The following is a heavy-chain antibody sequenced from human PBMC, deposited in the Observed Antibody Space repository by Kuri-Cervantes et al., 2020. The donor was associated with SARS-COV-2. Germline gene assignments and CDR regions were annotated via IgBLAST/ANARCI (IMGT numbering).Heavy chain of an antibody. V-gene: IGHV3-7*01. D-gene: IGHD1-26*01. CDR2: IKQDGSEK. J-gene: IGHJ5*02. CDR3: ARLGGTTIGYNWFDP. Sequence: GGSLRLSCAASGFTFSSYWMSWVRQAPGKGLEWVANIKQDGSEKYYVDSVKGRFTISRDNAKNSLYLQMNSLRAEDTAVYYCARLGGTTIGYNWFDPWGQGTLVTVSS. CDR1: GFTFSSYW.